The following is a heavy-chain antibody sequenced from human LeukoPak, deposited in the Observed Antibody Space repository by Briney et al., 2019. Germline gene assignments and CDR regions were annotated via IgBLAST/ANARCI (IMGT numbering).Heavy chain of an antibody. D-gene: IGHD2-2*02. V-gene: IGHV3-30*02. CDR2: IRHDGSFK. J-gene: IGHJ4*02. Sequence: GGSLRLSCVASGFAFNKYAMHWVRQAPGKGLEWLTFIRHDGSFKEYADSVKGRFIISRDNSKNTLYLQMDSLTSEDTAVYYCARGDCSSTSCYTGFDYWGQGTLVTVSS. CDR3: ARGDCSSTSCYTGFDY. CDR1: GFAFNKYA.